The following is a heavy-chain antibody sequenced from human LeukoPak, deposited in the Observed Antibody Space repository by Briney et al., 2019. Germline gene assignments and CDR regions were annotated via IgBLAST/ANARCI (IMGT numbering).Heavy chain of an antibody. CDR2: ISYDGSNK. J-gene: IGHJ4*02. V-gene: IGHV3-30*18. Sequence: GGSLRLSCVASGFTFSNYGMHWVRQTPGKGPEWVAVISYDGSNKYYADSVKGRITISRDISKNTLYLQMNSLRPADTAVYYCAKDRSNNFDYWGQGTLVTVSS. CDR3: AKDRSNNFDY. CDR1: GFTFSNYG.